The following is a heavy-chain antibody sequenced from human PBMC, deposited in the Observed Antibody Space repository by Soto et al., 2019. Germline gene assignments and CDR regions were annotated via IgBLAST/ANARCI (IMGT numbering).Heavy chain of an antibody. CDR1: GYTFTGHY. V-gene: IGHV1-2*02. CDR2: IGPESGAT. CDR3: GRGRSGQIVVFY. J-gene: IGHJ4*02. D-gene: IGHD1-26*01. Sequence: ASVKVSCKASGYTFTGHYIHWVRQAPEQGPEWMGEIGPESGATRYAQKFQGRVTMTRDTSITTVYMELKDLSPDDTAVYYCGRGRSGQIVVFYWGQGTPVTVSS.